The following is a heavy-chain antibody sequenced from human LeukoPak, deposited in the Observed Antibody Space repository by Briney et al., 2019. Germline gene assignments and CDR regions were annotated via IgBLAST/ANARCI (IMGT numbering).Heavy chain of an antibody. J-gene: IGHJ4*02. CDR3: ARDLGYCSGSTCYVGYLDY. V-gene: IGHV3-21*01. CDR1: GFTFSSYS. CDR2: ISSSSYI. Sequence: GGSLRLSCAASGFTFSSYSMNWVRQAPGKGLEWVSSISSSSYIYYADSVKGRFTISRDNAKNSLYLQMNSLRAEDTAVYYCARDLGYCSGSTCYVGYLDYWGQGTQVTVSS. D-gene: IGHD2-15*01.